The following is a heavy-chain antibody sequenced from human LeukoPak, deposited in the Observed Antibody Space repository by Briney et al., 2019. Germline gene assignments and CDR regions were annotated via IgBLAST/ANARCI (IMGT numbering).Heavy chain of an antibody. CDR2: IYHSGST. V-gene: IGHV4-4*02. Sequence: SGTLSLTCVVSGGFISSSDWWNWVRQPPGKGLEWIGEIYHSGSTNYNPSLKSRVTISVDQSKSQFSLNLNSATAADTAVYYCARVHYTSDLYGSGTYPFDYWGQGTLVTVSS. CDR1: GGFISSSDW. J-gene: IGHJ4*02. D-gene: IGHD3-10*01. CDR3: ARVHYTSDLYGSGTYPFDY.